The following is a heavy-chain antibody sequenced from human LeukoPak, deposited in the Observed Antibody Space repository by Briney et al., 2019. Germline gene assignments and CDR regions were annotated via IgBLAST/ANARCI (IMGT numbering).Heavy chain of an antibody. J-gene: IGHJ4*02. V-gene: IGHV4-59*08. CDR2: VFHSGST. CDR1: GGSISSYY. D-gene: IGHD3-22*01. CDR3: ARDSSGYYRIDY. Sequence: SETLSLTCTVSGGSISSYYWSWLRQPPGKGLEWIGYVFHSGSTNYNPSLKSRVTISVDTSKNQLSLKLTSVTAADTAVYYCARDSSGYYRIDYWGQGTLVTVSS.